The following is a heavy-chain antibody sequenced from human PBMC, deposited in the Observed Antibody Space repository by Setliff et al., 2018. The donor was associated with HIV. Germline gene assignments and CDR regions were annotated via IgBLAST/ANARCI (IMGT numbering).Heavy chain of an antibody. D-gene: IGHD2-21*02. J-gene: IGHJ4*01. V-gene: IGHV4-39*01. CDR3: ARQGEVTGHAFDS. Sequence: SETLSLTCIVAGVSTISSSSSYYWGWIRQPPGKGLEWSGYISHSGITYYNPSLKSRVTLSVDTSKNHFHLRLSSVTAADTAVDYCARQGEVTGHAFDSWGPGALFTVSS. CDR1: GVSTISSSSSYY. CDR2: ISHSGIT.